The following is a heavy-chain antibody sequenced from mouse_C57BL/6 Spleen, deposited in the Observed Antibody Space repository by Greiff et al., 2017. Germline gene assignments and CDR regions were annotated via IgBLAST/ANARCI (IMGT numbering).Heavy chain of an antibody. Sequence: VQLVESGAELARPGASVKLSCKASGYTFTSYGISWVKQRTGQGLEWIGEIYPRSGNTYYNEKFKGKGTLTADKYSSTAYMELRSLTSKDAAVYFCASVSYSNYDAMDYWGQGTSVTVSS. CDR1: GYTFTSYG. J-gene: IGHJ4*01. CDR3: ASVSYSNYDAMDY. V-gene: IGHV1-81*01. CDR2: IYPRSGNT. D-gene: IGHD2-5*01.